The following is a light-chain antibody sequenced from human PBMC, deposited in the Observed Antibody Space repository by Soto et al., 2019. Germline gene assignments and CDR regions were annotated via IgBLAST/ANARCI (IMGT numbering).Light chain of an antibody. Sequence: EIVMTQSSATLSVSPGERVILSCRASQSINSDLAWYQQKPGQAPRLLIYGPSTRATGVPARFSGSGSGTEFTLTISSLQSEDFAMYYCQQYTHWPVWSFGQGTKVDIK. V-gene: IGKV3-15*01. J-gene: IGKJ1*01. CDR1: QSINSD. CDR3: QQYTHWPVWS. CDR2: GPS.